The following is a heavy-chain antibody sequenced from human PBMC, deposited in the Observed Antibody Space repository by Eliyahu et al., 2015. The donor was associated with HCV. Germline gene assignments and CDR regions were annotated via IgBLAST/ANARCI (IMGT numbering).Heavy chain of an antibody. CDR2: INHSGST. CDR1: GXSFXGYY. D-gene: IGHD3-22*01. J-gene: IGHJ4*02. CDR3: ARGSDYYDSSGYSPNDY. Sequence: QVQLQQWGAGLLKPSETLSLTCAVYGXSFXGYYWSWIRQPPGKGLEWIGEINHSGSTNYNPSLKSRVTISVDTSKNQFSLKLSSVTAADTAVYYCARGSDYYDSSGYSPNDYWGQGTLVTVSS. V-gene: IGHV4-34*01.